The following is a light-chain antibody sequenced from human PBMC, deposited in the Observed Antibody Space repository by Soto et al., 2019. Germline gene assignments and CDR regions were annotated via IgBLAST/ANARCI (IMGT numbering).Light chain of an antibody. CDR3: QQYGYWPPA. CDR1: QSVSSN. Sequence: EIVLTQSPATLSLSPGERATLSCRASQSVSSNLAWYQQKPGQAPRLLIFGASTRATGIPARFSGSGAGTDFTLTISSLQAEDFALYYCQQYGYWPPAFGPGTKVDIK. V-gene: IGKV3-15*01. CDR2: GAS. J-gene: IGKJ3*01.